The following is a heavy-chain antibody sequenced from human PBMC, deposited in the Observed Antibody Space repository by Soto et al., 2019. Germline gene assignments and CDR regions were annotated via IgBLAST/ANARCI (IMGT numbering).Heavy chain of an antibody. V-gene: IGHV1-69*08. J-gene: IGHJ4*02. CDR2: IIPILGSA. Sequence: QVQLVQSGAEVKKPGSSVKVSCKASGGTFSSYTICWVRQAPGQGLEWMGRIIPILGSANYAQKFQGRVTITADKSTSTAYMELSSLRSEDTAVYYCAIPDYNDRSRYYSDYWGQGTLVTVSS. D-gene: IGHD3-22*01. CDR3: AIPDYNDRSRYYSDY. CDR1: GGTFSSYT.